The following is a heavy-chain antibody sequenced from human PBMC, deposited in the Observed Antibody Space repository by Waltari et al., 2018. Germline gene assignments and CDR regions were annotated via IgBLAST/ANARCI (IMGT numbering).Heavy chain of an antibody. CDR2: IRGSGVST. Sequence: EVQLLESGGGLVQPGGSLRLSCAASGFTFSSYAMSWVRQAPGKGLEWVSAIRGSGVSTYYADSVKGRFTISRDNSKNTLYLQMNSLRAEDTAVYYCAKDTGYSSTSVDYWGQGTLVTVSS. CDR3: AKDTGYSSTSVDY. D-gene: IGHD6-13*01. CDR1: GFTFSSYA. J-gene: IGHJ4*02. V-gene: IGHV3-23*01.